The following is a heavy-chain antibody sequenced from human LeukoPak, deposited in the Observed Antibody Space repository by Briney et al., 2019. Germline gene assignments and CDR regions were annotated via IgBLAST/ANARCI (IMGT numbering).Heavy chain of an antibody. V-gene: IGHV4-59*08. CDR1: NGSISSDY. CDR3: ARLYSSSWYFDN. Sequence: PSETLSLTCTVSNGSISSDYWTWIRQPPGKGLEWIGYIYYSGSTRYNPSLESRATISLDTSRNQFSLKLSSVTAADTAVYYCARLYSSSWYFDNWGQGILVTVSS. J-gene: IGHJ4*02. D-gene: IGHD6-13*01. CDR2: IYYSGST.